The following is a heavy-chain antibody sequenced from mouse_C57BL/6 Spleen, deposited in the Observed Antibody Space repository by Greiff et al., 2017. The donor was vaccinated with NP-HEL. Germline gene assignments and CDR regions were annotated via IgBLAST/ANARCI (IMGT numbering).Heavy chain of an antibody. CDR1: GYTFTDYY. D-gene: IGHD2-4*01. V-gene: IGHV1-26*01. CDR3: ARDDYDGRFAY. CDR2: INPNNGGT. J-gene: IGHJ3*01. Sequence: EVQLQQSGPELVKPGASVKISCKASGYTFTDYYMNWVKQSHGKSLEWIGDINPNNGGTSYNQKFKGKATLTVDKSSSTAYMELRSLTSEDSAVYYCARDDYDGRFAYWGQGTLVTVSA.